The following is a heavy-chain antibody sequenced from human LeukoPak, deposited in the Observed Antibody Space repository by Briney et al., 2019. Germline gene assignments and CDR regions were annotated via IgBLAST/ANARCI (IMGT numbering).Heavy chain of an antibody. V-gene: IGHV3-30*02. Sequence: PWGSLRLSCAASGFTFISYGMHWVRQAPGKGLEWVTFIRYDGSNKYYADSVKVRFIMSRDNSKNTLDLQMKSLSAEDAALYYCAKDTVKVTTIRRVPHYMDVWGKGTTVTISS. D-gene: IGHD5-12*01. CDR1: GFTFISYG. CDR3: AKDTVKVTTIRRVPHYMDV. J-gene: IGHJ6*03. CDR2: IRYDGSNK.